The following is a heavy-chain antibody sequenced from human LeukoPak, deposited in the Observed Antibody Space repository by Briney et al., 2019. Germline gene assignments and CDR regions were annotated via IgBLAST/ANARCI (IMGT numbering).Heavy chain of an antibody. CDR2: TVPVLNTT. CDR1: GDTFSSFS. V-gene: IGHV1-69*16. Sequence: SVKVSCKASGDTFSSFSTSWVRQAPGTRLEWMGGTVPVLNTTNYAQKFQGRVTFTRDASTNTAYMELSALRSEDTAVYYCATHHYFDMSNYNRNLLIFDFWGQGTLVAVSS. CDR3: ATHHYFDMSNYNRNLLIFDF. J-gene: IGHJ4*02. D-gene: IGHD1-14*01.